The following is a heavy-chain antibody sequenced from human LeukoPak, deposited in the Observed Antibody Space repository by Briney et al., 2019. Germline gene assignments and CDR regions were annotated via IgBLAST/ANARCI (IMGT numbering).Heavy chain of an antibody. Sequence: SETLSLTCAVYGGSLSDYYWSWIRQSPGKGLEWIGEINYSGSTNFNPSLKSRVSISVDTSKKQFSLDLSSVTAADTAVYYCARQGYSSSSVYYYYYMDVWGKGTPVTVSS. D-gene: IGHD6-6*01. CDR1: GGSLSDYY. J-gene: IGHJ6*03. CDR3: ARQGYSSSSVYYYYYMDV. V-gene: IGHV4-34*01. CDR2: INYSGST.